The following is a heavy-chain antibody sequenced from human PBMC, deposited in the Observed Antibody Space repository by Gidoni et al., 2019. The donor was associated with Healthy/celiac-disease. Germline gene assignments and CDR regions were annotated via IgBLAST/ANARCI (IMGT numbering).Heavy chain of an antibody. V-gene: IGHV3-21*01. CDR2: ISSSSSYI. D-gene: IGHD6-6*01. J-gene: IGHJ6*02. Sequence: EVQLVESGGGLVKPGGSLRLSCAASGFPFSSYSMNWVHQAPGNGLGWISSISSSSSYIYYADSVKGRFTISRDNAKNSLYLQMNSLRAEDTAVYYCARDSSSSGYYGMDVWGQGTTVTVSS. CDR1: GFPFSSYS. CDR3: ARDSSSSGYYGMDV.